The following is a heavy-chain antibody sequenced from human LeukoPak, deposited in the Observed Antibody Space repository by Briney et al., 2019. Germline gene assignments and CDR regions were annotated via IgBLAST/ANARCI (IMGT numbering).Heavy chain of an antibody. V-gene: IGHV3-74*01. CDR1: GLTLSSFW. J-gene: IGHJ4*02. CDR2: IDGDGSGT. Sequence: GGSLRLSCAASGLTLSSFWMHWVRQAPEKGLEWVSRIDGDGSGTSYADSVKGRFTISRDTAKSTVYLQMNSLRAEDTAVYYCATVFDYWGQGTLVTVSS. CDR3: ATVFDY.